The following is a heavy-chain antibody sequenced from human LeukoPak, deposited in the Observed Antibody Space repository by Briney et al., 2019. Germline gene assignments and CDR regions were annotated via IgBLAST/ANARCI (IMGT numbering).Heavy chain of an antibody. D-gene: IGHD3-3*01. CDR2: IYYSGST. CDR3: ARVASGYDVFDI. Sequence: SETLSLTCTVSGGSVSSGSYYWSWIRQPPGKGLGWIGYIYYSGSTNYNPSLKSRVTISVDTSKNQFSLKLSSVTAADTAVFYCARVASGYDVFDIWGQGTMVTVSS. CDR1: GGSVSSGSYY. J-gene: IGHJ3*02. V-gene: IGHV4-61*01.